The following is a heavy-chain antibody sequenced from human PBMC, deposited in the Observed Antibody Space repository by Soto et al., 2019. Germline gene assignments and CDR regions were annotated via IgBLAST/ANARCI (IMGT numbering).Heavy chain of an antibody. CDR1: GGSFSGYY. CDR3: ARGGLYSSGYTFDY. J-gene: IGHJ4*02. V-gene: IGHV4-34*01. CDR2: MKHTGTP. Sequence: SETLSLTCGLNGGSFSGYYWSWIRQPPGKGLEWIGEMKHTGTPNYKPSLRSRVTISVDTSKKQFSLTLKYVTSADTGIYYYARGGLYSSGYTFDYWGQG. D-gene: IGHD5-18*01.